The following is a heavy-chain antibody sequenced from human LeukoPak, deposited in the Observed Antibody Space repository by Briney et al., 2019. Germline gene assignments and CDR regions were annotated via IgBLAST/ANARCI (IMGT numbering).Heavy chain of an antibody. D-gene: IGHD6-13*01. CDR3: ANGAAAGTPTIGDY. Sequence: GGSLRLSCAASGFTFSRYGMHWVRQAPGKGLEWVSVISGSGDHTYYADSVRGRFTISRDNFKNTLYLQMNSLRTEDTAVYYCANGAAAGTPTIGDYWGQGTLVTVSS. V-gene: IGHV3-23*01. J-gene: IGHJ4*02. CDR1: GFTFSRYG. CDR2: ISGSGDHT.